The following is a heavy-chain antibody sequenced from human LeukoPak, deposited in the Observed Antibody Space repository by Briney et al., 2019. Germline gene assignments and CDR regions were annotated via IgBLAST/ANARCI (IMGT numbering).Heavy chain of an antibody. CDR3: AKDRGGLSRYRHDWFDP. J-gene: IGHJ5*02. D-gene: IGHD1-14*01. CDR1: GFTFSSYG. Sequence: GGSLRLSCAASGFTFSSYGMHWVRQAPGKGLEWVSAISGSGGSTYYADSVKGRFTISRDNSKNTLYLQMNSLRAEDTAVYYCAKDRGGLSRYRHDWFDPWGQGTLVTVSS. CDR2: ISGSGGST. V-gene: IGHV3-23*01.